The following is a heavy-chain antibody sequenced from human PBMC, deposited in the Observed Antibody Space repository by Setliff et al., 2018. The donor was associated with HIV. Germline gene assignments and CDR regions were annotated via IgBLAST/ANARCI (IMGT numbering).Heavy chain of an antibody. CDR3: ARVARVHPFDP. CDR1: GGSISGHC. J-gene: IGHJ5*02. Sequence: PSETLSLTCTVSGGSISGHCWSWFRQSPGRALEWLGHIYTTGSTHYNPSLRSRVTMSVDRSKNQFSLRLTSVTAADTAMYYCARVARVHPFDPWGQGTLVTVSS. CDR2: IYTTGST. V-gene: IGHV4-4*07.